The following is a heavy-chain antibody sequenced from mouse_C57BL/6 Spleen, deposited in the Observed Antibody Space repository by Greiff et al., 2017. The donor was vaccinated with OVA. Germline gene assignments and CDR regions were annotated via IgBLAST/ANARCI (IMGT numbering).Heavy chain of an antibody. J-gene: IGHJ1*03. Sequence: VQLQQSGAELVKPGASVKMSCKASGYTFTSYWITWVKQRPGQGLEWIGDIYPGSGSTNYNEKFKSKATLTVDTSSSTAYMQLSSLTSEDSAVYYCARYYGSSSYWYFDVWGTGTTVTVSS. CDR2: IYPGSGST. D-gene: IGHD1-1*01. CDR1: GYTFTSYW. V-gene: IGHV1-55*01. CDR3: ARYYGSSSYWYFDV.